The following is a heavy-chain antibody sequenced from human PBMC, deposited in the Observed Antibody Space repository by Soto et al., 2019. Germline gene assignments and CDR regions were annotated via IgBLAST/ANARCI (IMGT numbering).Heavy chain of an antibody. CDR2: ISSSSSTI. J-gene: IGHJ6*02. D-gene: IGHD4-17*01. CDR3: AREVRGVTTPYYYYGMDV. CDR1: GFTFSSYS. Sequence: GGSLRLSCAASGFTFSSYSMNWVRQAPGKGLEWVSYISSSSSTIYYADSVKGRFTISRDNAKNSLYLQMNSLRDEDTAVYYCAREVRGVTTPYYYYGMDVWGQGTTVTVSS. V-gene: IGHV3-48*02.